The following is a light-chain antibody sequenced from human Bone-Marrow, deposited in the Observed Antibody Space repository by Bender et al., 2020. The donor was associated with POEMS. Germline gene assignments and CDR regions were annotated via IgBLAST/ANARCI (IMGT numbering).Light chain of an antibody. J-gene: IGLJ3*02. CDR2: EVS. CDR3: SSYAGNNYWV. CDR1: SSDVGGYNY. Sequence: QSALTQPPSASGSPGQSVTISCTGSSSDVGGYNYVSWYQQHPGKAPKLMIYEVSKWPSGVPDRFSGSKSSNTASLTVSGLQAEDEADYFCSSYAGNNYWVFGGGTKLTVL. V-gene: IGLV2-8*01.